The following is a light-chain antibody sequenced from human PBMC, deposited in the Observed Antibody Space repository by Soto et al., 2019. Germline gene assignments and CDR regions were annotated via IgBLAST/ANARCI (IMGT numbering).Light chain of an antibody. CDR2: DAS. CDR1: QTVRNNY. CDR3: HQFSSYPLT. J-gene: IGKJ4*01. Sequence: EFVLTQSPGTLSLSPGERATLSCRASQTVRNNYLAWYQQKPGQAPRLLIYDASSRATGIPDRFSGGGSGTDFTLTISRLEPEDFEVYYWHQFSSYPLTLGGGTKVDLK. V-gene: IGKV3-20*01.